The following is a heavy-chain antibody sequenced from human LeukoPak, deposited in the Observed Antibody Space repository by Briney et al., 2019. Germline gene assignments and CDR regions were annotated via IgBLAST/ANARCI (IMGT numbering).Heavy chain of an antibody. CDR1: GFTFSSYW. V-gene: IGHV3-23*01. CDR2: ISSSGDST. D-gene: IGHD6-13*01. Sequence: GGSLRLSCAASGFTFSSYWMSWVRQAPGKGLEWVSSISSSGDSTYYVDSVKGRFTISRDNSKNTVYLQMNGLRAEDTAVYYCAKDKFGRSSSWYNDYWGQGTLVTVSS. CDR3: AKDKFGRSSSWYNDY. J-gene: IGHJ4*02.